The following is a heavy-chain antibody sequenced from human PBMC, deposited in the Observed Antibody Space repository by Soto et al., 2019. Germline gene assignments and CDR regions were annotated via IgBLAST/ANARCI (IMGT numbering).Heavy chain of an antibody. D-gene: IGHD2-2*01. V-gene: IGHV1-69*06. CDR3: ARSGYCSSTSCPFYYYYGMDV. J-gene: IGHJ6*02. CDR2: IIPIFGTA. Sequence: SVKVSCKASGGTFSSYAISWVRQAPGQGLEWMGGIIPIFGTANCAQKFQGRVTITADKSTSTAYMELSSLRSEDTAVYYCARSGYCSSTSCPFYYYYGMDVWGQGTTVTVSS. CDR1: GGTFSSYA.